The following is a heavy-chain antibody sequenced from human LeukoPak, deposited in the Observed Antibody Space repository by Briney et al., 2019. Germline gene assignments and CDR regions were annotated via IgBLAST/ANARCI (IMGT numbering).Heavy chain of an antibody. Sequence: SETLSLTCTVSGGSISSGGYYWSWIRQHPGKGLEWIGYIYYSGSTYYNPSLKSRVTISVDTSKNQFSLKLSSVTAADTAVYYCARESPSRVNWFDPWGQGTLVTVSS. CDR2: IYYSGST. V-gene: IGHV4-31*03. CDR1: GGSISSGGYY. J-gene: IGHJ5*02. CDR3: ARESPSRVNWFDP.